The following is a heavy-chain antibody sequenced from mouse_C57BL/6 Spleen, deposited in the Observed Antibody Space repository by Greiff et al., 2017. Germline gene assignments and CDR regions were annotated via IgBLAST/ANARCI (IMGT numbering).Heavy chain of an antibody. D-gene: IGHD1-1*01. Sequence: VQLQQSGPELVKPGASVKISCKASGYSFTSYYINWVKQRPGKGLEWIGWIYPGNGDTKYNEKFKGKATLTADTSSSTAYMQLSSLTSEDSAVYDCARDISTVVPCYFDYWGQGTTLTVSS. J-gene: IGHJ2*01. CDR1: GYSFTSYY. CDR3: ARDISTVVPCYFDY. CDR2: IYPGNGDT. V-gene: IGHV1-66*01.